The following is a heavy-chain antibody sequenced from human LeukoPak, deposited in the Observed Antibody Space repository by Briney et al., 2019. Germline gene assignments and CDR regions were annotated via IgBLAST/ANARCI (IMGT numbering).Heavy chain of an antibody. V-gene: IGHV1-8*02. J-gene: IGHJ6*02. CDR2: MNPNSGNT. CDR1: GYTFTGYY. CDR3: ARGPQGYYDSSGYRYYGMDV. D-gene: IGHD3-22*01. Sequence: GASVKVSCKASGYTFTGYYMHWVRQATGQGLEWMGWMNPNSGNTGYAQKFQGRVTMTRNTSISTAYMELSSLRSEDTAVYYCARGPQGYYDSSGYRYYGMDVWGQGTTVTVSS.